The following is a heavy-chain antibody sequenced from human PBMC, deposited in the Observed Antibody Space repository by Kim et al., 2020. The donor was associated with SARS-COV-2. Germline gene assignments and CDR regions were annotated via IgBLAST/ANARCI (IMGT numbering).Heavy chain of an antibody. CDR2: IYYSGST. Sequence: SETLSLTCTVSGGSISSYYWSWIRQPPGKGLEWIGYIYYSGSTNYNPSLKSRVTISVDTSKNQFSLKLSSVTAADTAVYYCARLHYYGSGRRAREWFDPWGQGTLVTVSS. D-gene: IGHD3-10*01. CDR1: GGSISSYY. J-gene: IGHJ5*02. CDR3: ARLHYYGSGRRAREWFDP. V-gene: IGHV4-59*08.